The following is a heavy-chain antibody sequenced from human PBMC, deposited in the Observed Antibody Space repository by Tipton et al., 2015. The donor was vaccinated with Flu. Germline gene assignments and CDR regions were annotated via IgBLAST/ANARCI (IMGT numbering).Heavy chain of an antibody. V-gene: IGHV4-38-2*01. CDR2: IHHSVIP. J-gene: IGHJ5*02. CDR1: GDSIGRDYY. Sequence: TLSLTCSVSGDSIGRDYYWGWIRQPPGKGLGWLGNIHHSVIPYYNSSLTSRVTISLDKSNNQFSLRLVSVTATDTAVYYCARRDYSNYVSEPKNWFDTWGQGIRVTVSS. D-gene: IGHD4-11*01. CDR3: ARRDYSNYVSEPKNWFDT.